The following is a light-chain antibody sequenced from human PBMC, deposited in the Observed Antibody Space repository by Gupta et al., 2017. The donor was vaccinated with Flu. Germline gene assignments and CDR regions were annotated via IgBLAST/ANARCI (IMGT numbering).Light chain of an antibody. CDR2: DVS. CDR3: SSYSSISLVI. J-gene: IGLJ2*01. CDR1: SMDVGGYSW. V-gene: IGLV2-14*03. Sequence: TSMDVGGYSWVAWYQQRPGKAPKLMIYDVSNRPSGVSNRFSGSKSGNTASRTISGLQAEDEADYYCSSYSSISLVIFGGGTELTVL.